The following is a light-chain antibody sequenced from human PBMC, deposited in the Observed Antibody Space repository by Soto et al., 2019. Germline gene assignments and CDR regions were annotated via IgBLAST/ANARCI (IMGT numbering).Light chain of an antibody. J-gene: IGKJ3*01. V-gene: IGKV3-15*01. CDR3: QQYNNWPT. CDR1: QSVSSN. Sequence: EIVMTQSPATLSVSPGERATLSCRASQSVSSNLAWYQQKPGQAPRLLIYGSSTRATGIPARFSGSGSGTEFTLIISSLQSEDLSVYYRQQYNNWPTFGPGTKVNIK. CDR2: GSS.